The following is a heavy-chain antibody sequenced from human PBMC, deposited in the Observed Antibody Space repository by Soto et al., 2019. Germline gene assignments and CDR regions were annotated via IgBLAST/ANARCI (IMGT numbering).Heavy chain of an antibody. Sequence: EVQLAESGGGLAQPGGSLRLSCAASGFTLSGYAMDWVRQASGKGLEYVSGISSNGVGTYYANSVQGRFTISRDNSKNTVYLQMGSLRPEDKAVYYCARRARPDFYYMDVWGKGTKVTVSS. J-gene: IGHJ6*03. CDR3: ARRARPDFYYMDV. D-gene: IGHD6-6*01. V-gene: IGHV3-64*01. CDR1: GFTLSGYA. CDR2: ISSNGVGT.